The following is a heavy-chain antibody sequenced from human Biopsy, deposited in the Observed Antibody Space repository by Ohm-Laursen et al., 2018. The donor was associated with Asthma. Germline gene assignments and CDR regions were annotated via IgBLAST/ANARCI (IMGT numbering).Heavy chain of an antibody. CDR3: VRATSTWSQSGPHYFDH. Sequence: TLSLTCTVSPGSINDYYWNWIRQFPGKGLEWIGYVHSTGSTRLNPSLKSRLTISVDTSVDQVSLKLTSVTAADTAVYYCVRATSTWSQSGPHYFDHWGQGTLVTVSS. CDR2: VHSTGST. D-gene: IGHD6-13*01. CDR1: PGSINDYY. J-gene: IGHJ4*02. V-gene: IGHV4-59*01.